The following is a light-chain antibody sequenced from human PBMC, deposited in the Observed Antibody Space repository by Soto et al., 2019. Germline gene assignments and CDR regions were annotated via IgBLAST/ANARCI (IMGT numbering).Light chain of an antibody. J-gene: IGKJ4*01. CDR3: QQRCNWPPA. V-gene: IGKV3-11*01. CDR1: QSVSSY. Sequence: ETVLTQSPATLSLSPGERATLSCRASQSVSSYLAWYQHKPGQAPRLLIYDASNRATGIPARFSGSGSGTDFTLTISSLEPEDFAVYYCQQRCNWPPAFGGGTKVEIK. CDR2: DAS.